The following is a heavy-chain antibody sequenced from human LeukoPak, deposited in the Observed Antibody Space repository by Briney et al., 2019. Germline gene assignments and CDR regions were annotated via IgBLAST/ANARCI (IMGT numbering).Heavy chain of an antibody. CDR2: IYYSGST. Sequence: SETLSLTCTVSGGSISSSSYYWGWIRQPPGKRLEWIGSIYYSGSTYYNPSLKSRVTISVDTSKNQFSLKLSSVTAADTAVYYCARQPSITIFGVVIIHWFDPWGQGTLVTVSS. CDR3: ARQPSITIFGVVIIHWFDP. D-gene: IGHD3-3*01. V-gene: IGHV4-39*01. J-gene: IGHJ5*02. CDR1: GGSISSSSYY.